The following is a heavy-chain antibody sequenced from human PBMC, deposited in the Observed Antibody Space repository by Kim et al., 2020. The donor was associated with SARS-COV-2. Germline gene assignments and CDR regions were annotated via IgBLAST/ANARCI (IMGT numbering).Heavy chain of an antibody. CDR1: GGSISSYY. V-gene: IGHV4-59*08. CDR3: ARHLPEYSSGWNGVDYYYYGMDV. Sequence: SETLSLTCTVSGGSISSYYWSWIRQPPGKGLEWIGYIYYSGSTNYNPSLKSRVTISVDTSKNQFSLKLSSVTAADTAVYYCARHLPEYSSGWNGVDYYYYGMDVWGQGTTVTVSS. CDR2: IYYSGST. J-gene: IGHJ6*02. D-gene: IGHD6-19*01.